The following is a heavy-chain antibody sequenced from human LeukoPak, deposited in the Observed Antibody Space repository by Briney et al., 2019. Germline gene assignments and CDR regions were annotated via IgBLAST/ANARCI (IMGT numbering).Heavy chain of an antibody. Sequence: GGSLRLSCAASGFTFSSYSMNWVRQAPGKGLEWVSSISSSSSYIYYADSVKGRFTISRDNAKNSLYLQMNSLRAEDTAVYYCARENGEGYCSSTSCYSYYYGMDVWGQGTTVTVSS. CDR3: ARENGEGYCSSTSCYSYYYGMDV. V-gene: IGHV3-21*01. D-gene: IGHD2-2*02. CDR1: GFTFSSYS. CDR2: ISSSSSYI. J-gene: IGHJ6*02.